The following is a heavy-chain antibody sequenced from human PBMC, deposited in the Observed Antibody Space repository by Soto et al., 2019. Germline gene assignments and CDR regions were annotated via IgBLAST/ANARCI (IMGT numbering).Heavy chain of an antibody. Sequence: EVQLVESGGGLVKPGGSLRLSCAASGFTFSSYSMNWVRQAPGKGLEWVSSISRSNSYKYYADSVKGRFTISGENATXXLYLQMNSLRAEDTAVYYCARLGAVAGIGGYYFDYWGQGTLVTVSS. D-gene: IGHD6-19*01. CDR3: ARLGAVAGIGGYYFDY. CDR1: GFTFSSYS. J-gene: IGHJ4*02. CDR2: ISRSNSYK. V-gene: IGHV3-21*01.